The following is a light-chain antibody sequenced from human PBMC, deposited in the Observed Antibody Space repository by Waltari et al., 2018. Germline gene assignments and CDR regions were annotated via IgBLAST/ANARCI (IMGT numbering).Light chain of an antibody. CDR2: KAS. Sequence: DIQMTQSPSTLSASVGDRVTITCRASQSISSWLAWYQRKPGKAPKLLIYKASTLESGVPSRFSGSGSGTEFILTISSLQPDDFATYYCQQYVGDWAFGQGTKVEIK. J-gene: IGKJ1*01. CDR1: QSISSW. V-gene: IGKV1-5*03. CDR3: QQYVGDWA.